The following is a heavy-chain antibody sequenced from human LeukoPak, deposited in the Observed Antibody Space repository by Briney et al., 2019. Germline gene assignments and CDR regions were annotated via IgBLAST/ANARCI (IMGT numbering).Heavy chain of an antibody. CDR2: IYHSGST. Sequence: SETLSLTCAVSGGSISSGGYSWSWIRQPPGKGLEWIGYIYHSGSTYYNPSLKSRVTISVDRSKNQFSLKLSSVTAADTAVYYCARNNYDYVWGSYFNWFDPWGQGTLVTVSS. CDR1: GGSISSGGYS. J-gene: IGHJ5*02. D-gene: IGHD3-16*01. V-gene: IGHV4-30-2*01. CDR3: ARNNYDYVWGSYFNWFDP.